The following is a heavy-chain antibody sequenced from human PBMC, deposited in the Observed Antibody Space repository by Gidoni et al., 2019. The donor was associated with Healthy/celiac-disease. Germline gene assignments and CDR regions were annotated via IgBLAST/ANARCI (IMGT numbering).Heavy chain of an antibody. V-gene: IGHV1-2*04. J-gene: IGHJ5*02. D-gene: IGHD3-9*01. CDR3: AGDHYDILTGTNWFDP. Sequence: QVQLVQSGAEVKKPGASVKVSCKASGYTFTGYYMHWVRQAPGQGLEWMGWINPNSGGTNYAQKFQGWVTMTRDTSISTAYMELSRLRSDDTAVYYCAGDHYDILTGTNWFDPWGQGTLVTVSS. CDR1: GYTFTGYY. CDR2: INPNSGGT.